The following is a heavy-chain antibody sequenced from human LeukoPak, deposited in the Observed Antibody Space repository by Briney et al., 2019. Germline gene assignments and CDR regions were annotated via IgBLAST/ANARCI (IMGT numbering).Heavy chain of an antibody. CDR1: GYTFTGYY. J-gene: IGHJ6*02. Sequence: ASVKVSCKASGYTFTGYYMHWVRQAPGQGLEWMGRINPNSGNTGYAQKFQGRVTMTRNTSISTAYMELSSLRSEDTAVYYCARGYRGMDVWGQGTTVTVSS. CDR2: INPNSGNT. D-gene: IGHD1-26*01. V-gene: IGHV1-8*02. CDR3: ARGYRGMDV.